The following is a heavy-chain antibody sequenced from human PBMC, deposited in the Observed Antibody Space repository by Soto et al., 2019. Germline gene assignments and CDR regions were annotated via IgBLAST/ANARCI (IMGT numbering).Heavy chain of an antibody. D-gene: IGHD2-15*01. CDR1: GYTFTSYD. CDR3: ARDLVVVAATPGRYYYYYGMDV. J-gene: IGHJ6*02. Sequence: ASVKVSCKASGYTFTSYDMHWVRQAPGQGLEWMGIINPSGGSTSYAQKFQGRVTMTRDTSTSTVYMELSSLRSEDTAVYYCARDLVVVAATPGRYYYYYGMDVWGQGTTVTVSS. CDR2: INPSGGST. V-gene: IGHV1-46*01.